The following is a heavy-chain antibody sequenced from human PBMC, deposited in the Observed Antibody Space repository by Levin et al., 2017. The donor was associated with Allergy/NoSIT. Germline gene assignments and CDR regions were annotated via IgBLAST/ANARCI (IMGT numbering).Heavy chain of an antibody. V-gene: IGHV1-18*01. CDR3: VRTYYDILTGYYFFDY. Sequence: ASVKVSCKASGYTFNSYDISWVRQAPGQGLEWMGWISGYNGNTNYAQKLQGRVTLTPDTSTSTAYMELRRLRSDDTAVYYCVRTYYDILTGYYFFDYWGQGTLVTVSS. D-gene: IGHD3-9*01. J-gene: IGHJ4*02. CDR1: GYTFNSYD. CDR2: ISGYNGNT.